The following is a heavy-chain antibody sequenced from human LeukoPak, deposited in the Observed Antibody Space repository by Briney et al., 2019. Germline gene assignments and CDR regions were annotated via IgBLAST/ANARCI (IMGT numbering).Heavy chain of an antibody. Sequence: ASVKVSCTASGYTFTSYYMHWVRQAPGQGLEWMGIINPSGGSTSYAQKFQGRVTMTRDTSTSTVYMELSSLRSEDTAVYYCARSLLTIFGVVRATAVMDAFDIWGQGTMVTVSS. V-gene: IGHV1-46*01. CDR3: ARSLLTIFGVVRATAVMDAFDI. D-gene: IGHD3-3*01. J-gene: IGHJ3*02. CDR1: GYTFTSYY. CDR2: INPSGGST.